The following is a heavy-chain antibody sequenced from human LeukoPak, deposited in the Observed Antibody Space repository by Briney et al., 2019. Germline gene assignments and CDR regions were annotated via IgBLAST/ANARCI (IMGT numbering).Heavy chain of an antibody. V-gene: IGHV3-23*05. J-gene: IGHJ4*02. CDR2: IASGRSP. D-gene: IGHD2-15*01. CDR1: GFTFNSYA. Sequence: PGGSLRLSCAASGFTFNSYAMAWVRQAPGKGLEWVSSIASGRSPSYADSVKGRLTLSRDNAKNTLCLQMDNLRAEGTAIYYCARQLGYCSAGTCYFDSWGQGTLVAVSS. CDR3: ARQLGYCSAGTCYFDS.